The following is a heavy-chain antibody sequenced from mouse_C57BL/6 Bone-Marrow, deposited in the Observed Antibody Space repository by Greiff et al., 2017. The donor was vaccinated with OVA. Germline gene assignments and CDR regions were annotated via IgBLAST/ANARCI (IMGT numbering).Heavy chain of an antibody. J-gene: IGHJ2*01. CDR3: TTSYYSNYDY. CDR1: GFNIKDDY. Sequence: EVKLMESGAELVRPGASVKLSCTASGFNIKDDYMHWVKQRPEQGLEWIGWIDPENGDTEYASKFQGKATITADTSSNTAYLQLSSLTSEDTAVYYCTTSYYSNYDYWGQGTTLTVSS. D-gene: IGHD2-5*01. V-gene: IGHV14-4*01. CDR2: IDPENGDT.